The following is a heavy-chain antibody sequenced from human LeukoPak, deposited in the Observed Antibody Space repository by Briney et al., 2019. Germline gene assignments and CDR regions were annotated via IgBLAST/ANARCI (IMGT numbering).Heavy chain of an antibody. CDR3: ARSVLLWFGELLSDYYMDV. J-gene: IGHJ6*03. Sequence: PSETLSLTCAVYGGSFSGYYWSWIRQPPGKGLEWIGEINHSGSTNYNPSLKSRVTISVDTSKNQFSLKLSSVTAADTAVYYCARSVLLWFGELLSDYYMDVWGKGTTVTVSS. V-gene: IGHV4-34*01. D-gene: IGHD3-10*01. CDR2: INHSGST. CDR1: GGSFSGYY.